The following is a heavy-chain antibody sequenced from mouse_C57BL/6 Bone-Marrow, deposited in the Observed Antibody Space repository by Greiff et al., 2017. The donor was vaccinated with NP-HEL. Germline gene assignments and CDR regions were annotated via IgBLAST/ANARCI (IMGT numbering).Heavy chain of an antibody. Sequence: QVQLQQSGAELARPGASVKLSCKASGYTFTSYGISWVKQRTGQGLEWIGEIYPRSGNTYYNEKLKGKATLTADKSSSTAYMELRSLTSEDSAVYFCARGYYGSNFDYWGQGTTLTVSS. CDR1: GYTFTSYG. D-gene: IGHD1-1*01. V-gene: IGHV1-81*01. J-gene: IGHJ2*01. CDR2: IYPRSGNT. CDR3: ARGYYGSNFDY.